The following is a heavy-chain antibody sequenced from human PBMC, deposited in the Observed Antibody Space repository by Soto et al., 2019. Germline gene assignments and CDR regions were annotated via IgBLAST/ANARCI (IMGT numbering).Heavy chain of an antibody. CDR3: ARAMVVTQNWFDP. D-gene: IGHD2-21*02. CDR2: IYYSGST. V-gene: IGHV4-30-4*01. CDR1: GGSISSGDYY. J-gene: IGHJ5*02. Sequence: QVQLQESGPGLVKPSQTLSLTCTVSGGSISSGDYYWSWIRQPPGKGLERIGYIYYSGSTYYNPSLKSRVTISVDTSKNQFSLKLSSVTAADTAVYYCARAMVVTQNWFDPWGQGTLVTVSS.